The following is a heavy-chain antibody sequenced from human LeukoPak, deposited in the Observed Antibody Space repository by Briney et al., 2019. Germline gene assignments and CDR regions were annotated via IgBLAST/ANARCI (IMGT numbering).Heavy chain of an antibody. D-gene: IGHD1-26*01. CDR3: ASSVGAKVDY. CDR1: GGSISSGDYY. Sequence: SETLSLTCTVSGGSISSGDYYWSWIRQPPGKGLEWIGYIYYSGSTYYNPSLKSRVTISVDTSKNQFSLKLSSVTAADTAVYYYASSVGAKVDYWGQGTLVTVSS. V-gene: IGHV4-30-4*08. J-gene: IGHJ4*02. CDR2: IYYSGST.